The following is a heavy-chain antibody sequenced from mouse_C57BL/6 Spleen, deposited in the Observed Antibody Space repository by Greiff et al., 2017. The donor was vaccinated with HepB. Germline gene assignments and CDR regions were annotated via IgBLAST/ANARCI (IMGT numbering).Heavy chain of an antibody. D-gene: IGHD1-1*01. CDR1: GYAFSSSW. J-gene: IGHJ2*01. CDR2: IYPGDGDT. V-gene: IGHV1-82*01. Sequence: QVQLQQSGPELVKPGASVKISCKASGYAFSSSWMNWVKQRPGKGLEWIGRIYPGDGDTNYNGKFKGKATLTADKSSSTAYMQLSSLTSEDSAVYFCARGLTVVAIDYWGQGTTLTVSS. CDR3: ARGLTVVAIDY.